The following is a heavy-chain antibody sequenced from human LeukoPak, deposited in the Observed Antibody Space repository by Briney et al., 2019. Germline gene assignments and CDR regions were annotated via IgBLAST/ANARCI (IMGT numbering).Heavy chain of an antibody. D-gene: IGHD5-18*01. CDR3: ARRGYSYGYHFDY. Sequence: GESLKISCKGSGYSFTSYWIGWVRQMPGKGLEWMGIIYPGGSDTRYSPSFQGQVTISADKSISTAYLQWSSLKASDTAMYYCARRGYSYGYHFDYWGQGTLVTVSS. CDR2: IYPGGSDT. J-gene: IGHJ4*02. V-gene: IGHV5-51*01. CDR1: GYSFTSYW.